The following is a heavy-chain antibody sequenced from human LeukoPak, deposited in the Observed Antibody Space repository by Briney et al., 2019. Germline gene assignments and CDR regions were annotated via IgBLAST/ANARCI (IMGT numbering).Heavy chain of an antibody. CDR2: IYYSGST. D-gene: IGHD5-18*01. CDR3: ARDRGIDTAMVTGPFDY. J-gene: IGHJ4*02. V-gene: IGHV4-59*01. CDR1: GGSISSYY. Sequence: SETLSLTCTVSGGSISSYYWSWIRQPPGKGLEWIGYIYYSGSTNYNPSLKSRVTISVDTSKNQFSLKLSSVTAADTAVYYCARDRGIDTAMVTGPFDYWGQGTLVTVSS.